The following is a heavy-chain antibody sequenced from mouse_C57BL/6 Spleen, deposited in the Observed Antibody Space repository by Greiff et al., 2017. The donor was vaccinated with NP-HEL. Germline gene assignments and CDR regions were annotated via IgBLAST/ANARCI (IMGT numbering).Heavy chain of an antibody. Sequence: EVKLVESGGGLVKPGGSLKLSCAASGFTFSSYAMSWVRQTPEKRLEWVATISDGGSYTYYPDNVKGRFTISRDNAKNNLYLQMSHLKSEDTAMYYCVRDMAGSYYAMDYWGQGTSVTVSS. CDR3: VRDMAGSYYAMDY. J-gene: IGHJ4*01. CDR1: GFTFSSYA. D-gene: IGHD1-1*02. V-gene: IGHV5-4*01. CDR2: ISDGGSYT.